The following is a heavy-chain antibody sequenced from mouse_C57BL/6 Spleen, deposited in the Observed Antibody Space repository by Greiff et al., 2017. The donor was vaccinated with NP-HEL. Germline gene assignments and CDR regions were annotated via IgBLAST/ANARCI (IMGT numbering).Heavy chain of an antibody. V-gene: IGHV6-3*01. Sequence: EVQLQESGGGLVQPGGSMKLSCVASGFTFSNYWMNWVRQSPEKGLEWVAQIRLKSDNYATHYAESVKGRFTISRDDSKSSVYLQMNNLRAEDTGIYYCTVYDAYWAMDYWGQGTSVTVSS. CDR3: TVYDAYWAMDY. CDR1: GFTFSNYW. CDR2: IRLKSDNYAT. D-gene: IGHD2-3*01. J-gene: IGHJ4*01.